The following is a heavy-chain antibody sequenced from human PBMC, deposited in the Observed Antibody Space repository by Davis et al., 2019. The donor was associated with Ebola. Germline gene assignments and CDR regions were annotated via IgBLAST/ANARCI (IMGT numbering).Heavy chain of an antibody. V-gene: IGHV3-23*01. CDR2: ISSDGGT. J-gene: IGHJ4*02. D-gene: IGHD6-19*01. CDR3: AKDRRGSGWPILAH. CDR1: GFTFSSYS. Sequence: GGSLRLSCAASGFTFSSYSMNWVRQAPGKGLEWVSTISSDGGTYYADSVKGRFTISRDMSKNTVYLQMNSLRAGDTALYFCAKDRRGSGWPILAHWGQGSLVTVSS.